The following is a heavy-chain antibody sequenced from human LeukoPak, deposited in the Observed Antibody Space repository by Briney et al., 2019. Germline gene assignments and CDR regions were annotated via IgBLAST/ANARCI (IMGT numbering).Heavy chain of an antibody. CDR1: GFTFSGHW. J-gene: IGHJ3*02. Sequence: GGSLRLSCAASGFTFSGHWMSWVRQAPGKGLEWVASIRQDGSEKHYVDSVEGRFTISRDNAKNSLHLQMNSLRAEDTAVYHCAKGSSRPPNAFDIWGQGTLVTVSS. CDR3: AKGSSRPPNAFDI. D-gene: IGHD6-6*01. V-gene: IGHV3-7*01. CDR2: IRQDGSEK.